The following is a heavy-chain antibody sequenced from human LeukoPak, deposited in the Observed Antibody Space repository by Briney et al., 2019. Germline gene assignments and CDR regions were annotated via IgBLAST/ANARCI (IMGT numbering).Heavy chain of an antibody. CDR1: GGSISRYY. D-gene: IGHD3-3*01. CDR3: ARVWSGYDVFDI. V-gene: IGHV4-59*01. Sequence: PSETLSLTCTVSGGSISRYYWSWIRQPPGKGLEWIGYIYYSGSTNYKPSLKSRVTISADASKNQFSLKLRSVTAADTAVYYCARVWSGYDVFDIWGQGTMVTVSS. CDR2: IYYSGST. J-gene: IGHJ3*02.